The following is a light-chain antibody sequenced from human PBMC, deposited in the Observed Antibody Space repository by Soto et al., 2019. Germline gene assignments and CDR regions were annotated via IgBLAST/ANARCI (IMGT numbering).Light chain of an antibody. CDR3: LQDYSFPLT. V-gene: IGKV1-39*01. Sequence: DIQMTQSPSSLSASVGDRVTLACRASQSSSSYVNWYQQKPGKAPKLLMDAASSLQRGGPSMFSGSGSGTEFALTSSSLQPEDFATYYCLQDYSFPLTFGGGTKVDIK. CDR1: QSSSSY. CDR2: AAS. J-gene: IGKJ4*01.